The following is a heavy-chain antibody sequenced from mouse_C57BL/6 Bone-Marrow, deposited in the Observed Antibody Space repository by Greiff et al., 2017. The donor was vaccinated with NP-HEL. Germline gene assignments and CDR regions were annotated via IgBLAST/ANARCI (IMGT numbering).Heavy chain of an antibody. CDR3: ARIMTTVVADY. J-gene: IGHJ2*01. V-gene: IGHV1-22*01. CDR2: INPNNGGT. Sequence: EVQLQQSGPELVKPGASVKISCKASGYTFTDYNMHWVQQSHGKSLEWIGYINPNNGGTSYNQKFKGQATLTVNKSSSTAYMMLRSLTSEDSAVYCCARIMTTVVADYWGQGTTLTVSS. CDR1: GYTFTDYN. D-gene: IGHD1-1*01.